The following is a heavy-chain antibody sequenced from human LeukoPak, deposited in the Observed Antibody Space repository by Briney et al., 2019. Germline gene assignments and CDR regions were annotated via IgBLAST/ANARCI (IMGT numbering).Heavy chain of an antibody. Sequence: PSETLSLTCTVSGGSISSYYWSWIRQPPGKGLEWIGYIYYSGSTNYNPSLKSRVTISVDTSKNQLSLKLSSVTAADTAVYYCASVSGGDAFDIWGQGTMVTVSS. CDR1: GGSISSYY. CDR2: IYYSGST. D-gene: IGHD3-10*01. V-gene: IGHV4-59*01. CDR3: ASVSGGDAFDI. J-gene: IGHJ3*02.